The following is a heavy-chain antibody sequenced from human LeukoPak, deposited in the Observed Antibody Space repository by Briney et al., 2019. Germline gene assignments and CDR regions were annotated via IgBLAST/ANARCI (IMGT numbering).Heavy chain of an antibody. D-gene: IGHD7-27*01. Sequence: GGSLRLSCAASGFIFSNYAMSWVRQAPGKGLEWVSVISGSGASTQSADSAKGRFTISRDNSKNILYLQMNSLRAEDTAVYYCAVTGKHYSGNWGQGTLVTVSS. J-gene: IGHJ4*02. CDR2: ISGSGAST. V-gene: IGHV3-23*01. CDR1: GFIFSNYA. CDR3: AVTGKHYSGN.